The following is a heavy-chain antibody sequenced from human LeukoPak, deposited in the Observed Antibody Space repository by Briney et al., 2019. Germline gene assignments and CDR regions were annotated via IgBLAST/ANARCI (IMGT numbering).Heavy chain of an antibody. CDR2: MNPNSGNT. D-gene: IGHD6-19*01. V-gene: IGHV1-8*01. CDR1: GYTFTSYD. CDR3: ARVFSPGQWLVPRVYYYYGMDV. J-gene: IGHJ6*02. Sequence: ASVKVSCKASGYTFTSYDINWVRQATGQGLEWMGWMNPNSGNTGHAQKFQGRVTMTRNTSISTAYMGLSSLRSEDTAVYYCARVFSPGQWLVPRVYYYYGMDVWGQGTTVTVSS.